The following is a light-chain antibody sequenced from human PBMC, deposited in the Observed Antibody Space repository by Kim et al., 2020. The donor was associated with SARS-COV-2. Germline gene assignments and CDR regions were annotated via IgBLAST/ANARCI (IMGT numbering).Light chain of an antibody. CDR3: QQYGSSPRT. V-gene: IGKV3-20*01. J-gene: IGKJ1*01. CDR2: GAS. Sequence: SPGDRATLSCRASRSVTNNFLAWYQQKPGQAPRLLISGASNRAAGIPDRFSGSGSGTDFTLTISRLEPGDFAVYYCQQYGSSPRTFGQGTKVEIK. CDR1: RSVTNNF.